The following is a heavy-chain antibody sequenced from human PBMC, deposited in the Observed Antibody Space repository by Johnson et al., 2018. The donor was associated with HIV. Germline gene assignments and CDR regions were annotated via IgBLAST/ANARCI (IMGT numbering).Heavy chain of an antibody. J-gene: IGHJ3*02. CDR2: ISYDGSNK. CDR1: GFTLSSSA. D-gene: IGHD3-16*01. V-gene: IGHV3-30*04. CDR3: ARELGEYDYYDRGGDAFDI. Sequence: QVQLVESGGGVVQPGRSLRLSCEASGFTLSSSAFHWVRQAPGKGLEWVALISYDGSNKYYAHSVKGRFTLSRDNSKNTRYLQMNRLKPDETALYYCARELGEYDYYDRGGDAFDIWGQGTLVTVSS.